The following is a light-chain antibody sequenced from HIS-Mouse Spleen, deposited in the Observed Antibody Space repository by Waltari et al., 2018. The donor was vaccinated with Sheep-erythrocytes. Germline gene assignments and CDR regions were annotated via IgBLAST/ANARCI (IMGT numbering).Light chain of an antibody. CDR1: SSDVGGYNY. CDR3: CSYAGSYNYV. J-gene: IGLJ1*01. Sequence: QSALPQPRSVSGSPGQSVTISCTGTSSDVGGYNYFSWYQQHPGKAPKLMIYDVIKRPSGVPDRFSGSKSGNTASLTISGLQAEDEADYYCCSYAGSYNYVFGTGTKVTVL. V-gene: IGLV2-11*01. CDR2: DVI.